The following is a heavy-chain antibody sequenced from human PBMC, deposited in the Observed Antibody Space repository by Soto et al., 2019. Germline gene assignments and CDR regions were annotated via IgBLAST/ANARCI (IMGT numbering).Heavy chain of an antibody. CDR2: MNPNSGNT. J-gene: IGHJ6*02. CDR3: ARGGSTIFGVVIYYYYYGMDV. V-gene: IGHV1-8*01. Sequence: ASVKVSCKASGYTFTSYDINWVLQATGQGLEWMGWMNPNSGNTGYAQKFQGRVTMTRNTSISTAYMELSSLRSEDTAVYYCARGGSTIFGVVIYYYYYGMDVWGQGTTVTVSS. CDR1: GYTFTSYD. D-gene: IGHD3-3*01.